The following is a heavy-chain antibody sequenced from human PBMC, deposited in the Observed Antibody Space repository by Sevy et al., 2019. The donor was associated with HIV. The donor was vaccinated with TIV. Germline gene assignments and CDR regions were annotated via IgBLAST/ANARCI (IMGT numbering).Heavy chain of an antibody. CDR3: AGGVVIGTTFDY. D-gene: IGHD3-22*01. CDR2: ISSSGSLI. CDR1: EFTFSSYE. V-gene: IGHV3-48*03. J-gene: IGHJ4*02. Sequence: GGSLRLSCAASEFTFSSYEMNWVRQAPGKGLEWVSYISSSGSLIYYADSVKGRFTISRDIAKNSLYLQMNSLRAEDTAVYYCAGGVVIGTTFDYWGQGTLVTVSS.